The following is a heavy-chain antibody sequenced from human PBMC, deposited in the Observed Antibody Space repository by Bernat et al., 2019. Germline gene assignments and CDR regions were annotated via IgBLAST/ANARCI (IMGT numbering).Heavy chain of an antibody. Sequence: EVQLVESGGGLVQPGGSLRLSCVASGFTFSNYWMHWVRQVPAKGLVWVPRINGDGTATSYADSVKGRFAISRDNAKNTLYLQMDSLRGEDTAVYYCVRGGVDYWGQGTLVTVSS. CDR3: VRGGVDY. CDR2: INGDGTAT. J-gene: IGHJ4*02. V-gene: IGHV3-74*01. CDR1: GFTFSNYW. D-gene: IGHD3-16*01.